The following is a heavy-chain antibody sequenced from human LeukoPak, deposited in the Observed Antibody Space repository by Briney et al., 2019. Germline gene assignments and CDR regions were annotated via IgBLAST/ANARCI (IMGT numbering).Heavy chain of an antibody. J-gene: IGHJ5*02. CDR2: INHSGST. CDR1: GESFSAYS. V-gene: IGHV4-34*01. D-gene: IGHD2-2*01. CDR3: TRERSTPGINWFDP. Sequence: SETLSLTCAVYGESFSAYSWNWIRQSPGKGLEWIGEINHSGSTNYNPSLKSRVTISVDTSKNQTSKRQFSLKLNSVTAADTAVYYCTRERSTPGINWFDPWGQGTLRTVSS.